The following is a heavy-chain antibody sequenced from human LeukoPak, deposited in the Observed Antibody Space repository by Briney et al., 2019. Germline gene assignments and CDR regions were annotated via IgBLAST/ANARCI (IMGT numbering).Heavy chain of an antibody. J-gene: IGHJ4*02. CDR1: GYSISSGYY. Sequence: SETLSLTCTVSGYSISSGYYWGWIRQPPGKGLEWIGTMSYSGSTYYNPSLKSRVTISVDTSKNQLSLKLISVTAADTAVYYCARGSGSSYHWNSYYFDYWGQGTLVTVSS. D-gene: IGHD1-26*01. V-gene: IGHV4-38-2*02. CDR2: MSYSGST. CDR3: ARGSGSSYHWNSYYFDY.